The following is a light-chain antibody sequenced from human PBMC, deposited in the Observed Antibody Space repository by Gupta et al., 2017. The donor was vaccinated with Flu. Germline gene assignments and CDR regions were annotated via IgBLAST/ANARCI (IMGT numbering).Light chain of an antibody. V-gene: IGLV3-21*02. CDR1: NIAAKS. J-gene: IGLJ3*02. Sequence: PSVSVAPGQTATITCGGDNIAAKSVHWYQLKPGQAPVLIVYNDSDRPSGIPERFSGSNSGNTATLSVSRVEAGDEADYFCQVWDNDNDHVVFGGGTKLTVL. CDR3: QVWDNDNDHVV. CDR2: NDS.